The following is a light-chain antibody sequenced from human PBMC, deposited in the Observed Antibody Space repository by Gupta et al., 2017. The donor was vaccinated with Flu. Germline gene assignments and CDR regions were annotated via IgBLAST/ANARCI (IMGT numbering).Light chain of an antibody. J-gene: IGLJ1*01. V-gene: IGLV1-40*01. CDR3: QSHDSRLNNYV. CDR2: VNK. Sequence: QSVLTQPPSVSGAPGQRVIISCTGSSPNIGEGYDVHWYQQLPGRAPKLLIYVNKNRPSGVPIRFSGSKSGASASLTITGLQAEDEADYYCQSHDSRLNNYVFGPGTKVTVL. CDR1: SPNIGEGYD.